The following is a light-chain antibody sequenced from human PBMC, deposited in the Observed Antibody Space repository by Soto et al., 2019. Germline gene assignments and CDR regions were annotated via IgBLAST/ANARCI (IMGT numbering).Light chain of an antibody. CDR3: SSYTRTSTYV. CDR2: DVT. CDR1: SSDVGAYNY. V-gene: IGLV2-14*01. J-gene: IGLJ1*01. Sequence: VLTQPASVSGSPGQSITISCTGTSSDVGAYNYVSWYQQHPGKAPKLMIYDVTNRPSGVSNRFSGSKSGNTASLTISGLQAEDEADYYCSSYTRTSTYVFGAGTKVTVL.